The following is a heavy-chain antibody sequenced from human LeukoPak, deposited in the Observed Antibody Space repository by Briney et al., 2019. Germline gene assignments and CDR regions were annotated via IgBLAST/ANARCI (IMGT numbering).Heavy chain of an antibody. CDR2: IYYSGST. CDR3: ARGGSSSSRADY. V-gene: IGHV4-31*03. J-gene: IGHJ4*02. CDR1: GGSISSGGYY. Sequence: SETLSLTCTVSGGSISSGGYYWSWIRQHPGKGLEWIGYIYYSGSTYYNPSLKSRVTISVDTSKNQFSLKLSSVTAADTAVYYCARGGSSSSRADYWGQGTLITVSS. D-gene: IGHD6-6*01.